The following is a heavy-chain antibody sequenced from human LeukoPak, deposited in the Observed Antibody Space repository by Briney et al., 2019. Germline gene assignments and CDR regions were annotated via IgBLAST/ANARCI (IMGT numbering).Heavy chain of an antibody. V-gene: IGHV3-74*01. J-gene: IGHJ3*02. Sequence: PGGSLRLSCAASGFTFSSYWMHWVRQAPGKGLVWVSRINSDGSSTSYADSVKGRFTVSRDNSKNTLFLQMNSLRAEDTAVYYCARGRRDCSGDCYVAFDIWGQGTVVTVSS. CDR1: GFTFSSYW. D-gene: IGHD2-21*02. CDR2: INSDGSST. CDR3: ARGRRDCSGDCYVAFDI.